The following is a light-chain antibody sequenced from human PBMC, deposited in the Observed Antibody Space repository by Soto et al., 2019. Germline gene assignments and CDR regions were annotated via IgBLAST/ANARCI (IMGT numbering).Light chain of an antibody. J-gene: IGLJ1*01. CDR3: SSYTSSYTSV. CDR2: DVS. V-gene: IGLV2-14*01. Sequence: QSALTQPASVSGSPGQSITISCTGTSSDVGGYIYVSWYQQHPGKAPKLMIYDVSNRPSGVSNRFSGSKSGNTASLTISGLQAEDEADYYCSSYTSSYTSVFGTGTKLTVL. CDR1: SSDVGGYIY.